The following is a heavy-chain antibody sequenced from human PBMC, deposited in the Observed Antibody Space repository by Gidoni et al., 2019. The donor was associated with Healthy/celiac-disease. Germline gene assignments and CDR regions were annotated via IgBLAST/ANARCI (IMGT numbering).Heavy chain of an antibody. CDR2: ISSSSSYI. CDR1: AFTFSSYT. D-gene: IGHD6-6*01. J-gene: IGHJ4*02. V-gene: IGHV3-21*01. CDR3: ASGREYSSSSMAFDY. Sequence: EVQLVESGGGMVKPGWSLRLSCAASAFTFSSYTMNWVRQAPGKGLEWVSSISSSSSYIYYADSVKGRFTITRDNAKNSLYLEMNSLRAEDTAVYYCASGREYSSSSMAFDYWGQGTLVTVSS.